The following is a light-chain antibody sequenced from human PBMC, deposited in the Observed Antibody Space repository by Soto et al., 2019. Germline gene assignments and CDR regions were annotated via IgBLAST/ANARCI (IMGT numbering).Light chain of an antibody. V-gene: IGLV2-8*01. Sequence: QSALTQPPSASGSPGQSVTISCTGTSSDVGGYRYVSWYQQHPGKAPELMIFEVSKRSSGVPDRFSGSKSVNTASLTVSGLEAEDEADYYCSSYAGTNTDEVFGRGTKLTVL. CDR2: EVS. CDR3: SSYAGTNTDEV. CDR1: SSDVGGYRY. J-gene: IGLJ3*02.